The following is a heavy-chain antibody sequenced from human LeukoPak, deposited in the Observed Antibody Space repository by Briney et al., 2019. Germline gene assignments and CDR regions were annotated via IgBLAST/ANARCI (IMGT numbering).Heavy chain of an antibody. CDR2: VIPMLDKP. V-gene: IGHV1-69*04. Sequence: SVKVSCKASGGTFSSYAINWVRQAPGQGLEWMGRVIPMLDKPNYAQKFQGRVTITADKSTSTAHMELSSLRSEDTAVYYCARDLYGDYYGMDVWGQGTTVTVPS. CDR1: GGTFSSYA. J-gene: IGHJ6*02. CDR3: ARDLYGDYYGMDV. D-gene: IGHD4-17*01.